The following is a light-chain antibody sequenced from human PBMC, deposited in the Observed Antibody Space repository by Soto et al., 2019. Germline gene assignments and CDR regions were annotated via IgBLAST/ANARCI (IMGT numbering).Light chain of an antibody. Sequence: DIVMPQSPDSLAVSLGERATINCKSSQSVLYSPNNKNYLAWYQQKPGQPPKLLVYWASTRESGVPDRFSGSGSETDFTLTINSLQAEDVAVYYCQQYINAPQTFGQGTKVEIK. V-gene: IGKV4-1*01. CDR1: QSVLYSPNNKNY. J-gene: IGKJ1*01. CDR3: QQYINAPQT. CDR2: WAS.